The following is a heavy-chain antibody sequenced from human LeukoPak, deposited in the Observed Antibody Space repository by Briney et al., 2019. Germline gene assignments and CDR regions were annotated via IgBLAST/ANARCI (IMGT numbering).Heavy chain of an antibody. J-gene: IGHJ4*02. CDR1: GGSFSGYW. V-gene: IGHV4-34*01. Sequence: SETLSLTCVVNGGSFSGYWWSWIRQPPGKGLEWIGEFNHSRGTTYIPSLKSRVTFSVDPSKNEFSLKLTSMTPADTAVYYCARQARYSGSYAYWGQGTLVTVSS. CDR3: ARQARYSGSYAY. CDR2: FNHSRGT. D-gene: IGHD1-26*01.